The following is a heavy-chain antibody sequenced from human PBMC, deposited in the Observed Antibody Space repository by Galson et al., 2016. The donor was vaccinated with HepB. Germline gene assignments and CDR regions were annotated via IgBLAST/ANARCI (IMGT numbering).Heavy chain of an antibody. V-gene: IGHV3-7*03. D-gene: IGHD3-22*01. CDR2: IKPDGSEK. J-gene: IGHJ1*01. Sequence: EWGANIKPDGSEKYYVDSVKGRFTISRDNAKNSLYLQMNSLRAEDTAVYYCAQYYYDSSGYVEYFQNWGQGSRVTVSS. CDR3: AQYYYDSSGYVEYFQN.